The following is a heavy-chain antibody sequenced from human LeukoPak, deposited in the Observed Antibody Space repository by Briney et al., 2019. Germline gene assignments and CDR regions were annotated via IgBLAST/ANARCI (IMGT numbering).Heavy chain of an antibody. D-gene: IGHD6-19*01. CDR1: GGSISSFY. CDR3: ARHREWLVLHFDY. V-gene: IGHV4-59*08. Sequence: SETLSLTCTVSGGSISSFYWSWIRQPPGKGLEWIGYVYYSGITNYNPSLKSRVTMSVDTSKNQFSLKLSSVTAADTAVYYCARHREWLVLHFDYWGQGTLVTVSS. J-gene: IGHJ4*02. CDR2: VYYSGIT.